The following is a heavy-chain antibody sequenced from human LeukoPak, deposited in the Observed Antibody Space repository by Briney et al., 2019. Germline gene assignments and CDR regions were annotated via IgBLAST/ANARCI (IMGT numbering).Heavy chain of an antibody. J-gene: IGHJ6*02. CDR3: ARDCMGRGFSYYYYYYGMDV. D-gene: IGHD3-10*01. Sequence: GASVTVSCKCSGYTFTSYGFSWVRQAPGQGLERMGLISAYNGNTNYEQKLQGRVTMTTDTSTSTDYMEMRSLRPDDTAVYYCARDCMGRGFSYYYYYYGMDVWGQGTTVTVSS. CDR2: ISAYNGNT. CDR1: GYTFTSYG. V-gene: IGHV1-18*01.